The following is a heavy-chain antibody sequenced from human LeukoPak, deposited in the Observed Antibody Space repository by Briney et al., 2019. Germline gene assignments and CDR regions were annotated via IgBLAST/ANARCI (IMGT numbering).Heavy chain of an antibody. J-gene: IGHJ4*02. CDR2: INHSGST. CDR3: ARHPLVTMIVGGFDY. V-gene: IGHV4-34*01. D-gene: IGHD3-22*01. CDR1: GESFSVYY. Sequence: SETLSLTCAVYGESFSVYYWSWIRQPPGKGLEWIGEINHSGSTNYNPSLKSRVTISVDTSKNQFSLRLTSVTAADTAVYYCARHPLVTMIVGGFDYWGQGTLVTVSS.